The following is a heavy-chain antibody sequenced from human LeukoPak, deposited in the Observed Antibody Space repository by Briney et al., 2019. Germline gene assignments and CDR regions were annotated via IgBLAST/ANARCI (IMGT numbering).Heavy chain of an antibody. D-gene: IGHD6-6*01. CDR3: GSSSSSPDY. Sequence: GGSLRLSCAAAGVTVSSNYMSWVRQVPGRGLEWVSMLYSDGTTHYLDSVKGRFTISRDNAKNSLYLQMNSLRAEDTAVYYCGSSSSSPDYWGQGTLVTVSS. V-gene: IGHV3-53*03. J-gene: IGHJ4*02. CDR1: GVTVSSNY. CDR2: LYSDGTT.